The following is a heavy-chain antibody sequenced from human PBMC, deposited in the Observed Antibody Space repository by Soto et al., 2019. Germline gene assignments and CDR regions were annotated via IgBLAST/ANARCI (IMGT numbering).Heavy chain of an antibody. CDR2: TYYRSKWYN. Sequence: SQTLSLTCVISGDSVSSNSAAWNWIRQSPSRGLEWLGRTYYRSKWYNDYAVSVKSRITINPDTSKNHFSLQLKSVTPEDTALYYCASLAPGGSGGGGDYWGKGTLVTVSS. D-gene: IGHD6-19*01. J-gene: IGHJ4*02. V-gene: IGHV6-1*01. CDR1: GDSVSSNSAA. CDR3: ASLAPGGSGGGGDY.